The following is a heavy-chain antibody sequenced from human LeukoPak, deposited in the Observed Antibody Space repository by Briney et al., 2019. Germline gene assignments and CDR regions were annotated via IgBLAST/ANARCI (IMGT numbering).Heavy chain of an antibody. V-gene: IGHV4-34*01. D-gene: IGHD6-6*01. Sequence: SETLSLTCAVYGGSFSGYYWSWIRQPPGKGLEWIGEINHSGSTNYNPSLKSRVTISVDTSKNQFSLKLSSVTAADTAVYYCARVSLQLLSRAYSSSSRGLDYWGQGTLVTVSS. CDR2: INHSGST. CDR3: ARVSLQLLSRAYSSSSRGLDY. J-gene: IGHJ4*02. CDR1: GGSFSGYY.